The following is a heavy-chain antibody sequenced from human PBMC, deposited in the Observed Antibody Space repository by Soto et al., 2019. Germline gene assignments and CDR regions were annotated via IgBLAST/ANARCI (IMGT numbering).Heavy chain of an antibody. D-gene: IGHD1-26*01. V-gene: IGHV3-48*01. J-gene: IGHJ4*02. Sequence: GGSLRLSCAASGFTFSSYSMNWVRQAPGKGLEWVSYISSSSSTIYYADSVKGRFTISRDNAKNSLYLQMNSLRSDDTAVYFCARERQWEPLPYWGQGTPVTVSS. CDR1: GFTFSSYS. CDR3: ARERQWEPLPY. CDR2: ISSSSSTI.